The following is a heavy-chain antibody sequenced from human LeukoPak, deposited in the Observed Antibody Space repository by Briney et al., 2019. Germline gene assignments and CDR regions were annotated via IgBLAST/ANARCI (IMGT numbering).Heavy chain of an antibody. V-gene: IGHV1-69*13. D-gene: IGHD2-2*01. CDR2: IIPIFGAA. CDR3: ARPIVVVPEAPSHDYYGMDV. CDR1: GGTFSSYA. Sequence: SVKVSCKASGGTFSSYAISWVRQAPGQGLEWMGGIIPIFGAANYAQKFQGRVTITADESTSTAYMELSSLRSEDTAVYYCARPIVVVPEAPSHDYYGMDVWGQGTTVTVSS. J-gene: IGHJ6*02.